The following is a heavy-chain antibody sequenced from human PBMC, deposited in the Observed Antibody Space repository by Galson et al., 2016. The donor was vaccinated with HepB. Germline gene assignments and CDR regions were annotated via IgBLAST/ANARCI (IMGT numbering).Heavy chain of an antibody. D-gene: IGHD3-10*01. J-gene: IGHJ4*02. CDR3: ARVMSGGFGELRD. V-gene: IGHV4-34*01. CDR1: GGSFSGYS. Sequence: SETLSLTCAVYGGSFSGYSWNWIRQPPGKGLAWIGEVNHSGRTNYNPSLRSRVPISVDTSKSQFSLKLTSVTAADTAVYYCARVMSGGFGELRDWGQGTRVTVSS. CDR2: VNHSGRT.